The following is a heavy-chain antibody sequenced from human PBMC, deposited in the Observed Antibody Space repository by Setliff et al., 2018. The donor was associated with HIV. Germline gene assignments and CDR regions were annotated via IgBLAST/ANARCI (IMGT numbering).Heavy chain of an antibody. V-gene: IGHV4-39*07. CDR2: VYHSGST. CDR3: ARDMTNYYDRSGSFGWFAP. CDR1: GGSISGSSYY. Sequence: SETLSLTCSVSGGSISGSSYYWGWIRQPPGKGLEWIRSVYHSGSTYYNPSLKSRVTISVDKSKNQFSVKLRSVTAADTAVYYCARDMTNYYDRSGSFGWFAPWGQGTPVTVSS. D-gene: IGHD3-22*01. J-gene: IGHJ5*02.